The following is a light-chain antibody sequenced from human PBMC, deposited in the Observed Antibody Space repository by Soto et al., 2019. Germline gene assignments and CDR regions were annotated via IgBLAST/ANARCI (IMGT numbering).Light chain of an antibody. V-gene: IGLV2-8*01. Sequence: QSALTQPPSASGSPGQSVTISCTGTSSDVGIYNYVSWYQQHPGKAPKLMIYEVSKRPSGVPDRFSGSKSGNTASLTVSGLQAEDDADYYCSSHAGNNNYVFGTGTKLTVL. CDR1: SSDVGIYNY. CDR3: SSHAGNNNYV. CDR2: EVS. J-gene: IGLJ1*01.